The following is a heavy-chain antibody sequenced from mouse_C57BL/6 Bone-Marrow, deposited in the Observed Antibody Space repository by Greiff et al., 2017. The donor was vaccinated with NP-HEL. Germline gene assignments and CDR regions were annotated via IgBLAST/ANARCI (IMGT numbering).Heavy chain of an antibody. CDR1: GYTFTSYW. CDR2: IDPSDSYT. J-gene: IGHJ1*03. D-gene: IGHD1-1*01. CDR3: AREKYYGNWYFDV. V-gene: IGHV1-50*01. Sequence: QVQLQQPGAELVKPGASVKLSCKASGYTFTSYWMQWVKQRPGQGLEWIGEIDPSDSYTNYNQKFKGKATLTVDTSSSTAYMQLSSLTSEDSAVYYCAREKYYGNWYFDVWGTGTTVTVSS.